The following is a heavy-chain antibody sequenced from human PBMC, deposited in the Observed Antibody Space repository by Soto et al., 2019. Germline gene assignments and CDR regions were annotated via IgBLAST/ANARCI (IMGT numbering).Heavy chain of an antibody. CDR2: INHSGST. D-gene: IGHD3-16*01. V-gene: IGHV4-34*01. J-gene: IGHJ6*02. CDR1: GGSFSGYY. Sequence: SETLSLTCAVYGGSFSGYYWSWIRQPPGKGLEWIGEINHSGSTNYNPSLKSRVTISVDTSKNQFSLKLSSVTAADTAVYYCARGLWGRNYYGMDVWGQGTTVTVSS. CDR3: ARGLWGRNYYGMDV.